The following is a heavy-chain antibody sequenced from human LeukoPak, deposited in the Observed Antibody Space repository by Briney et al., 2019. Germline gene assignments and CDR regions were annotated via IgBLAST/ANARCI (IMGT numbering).Heavy chain of an antibody. CDR1: GFTVSSKY. V-gene: IGHV3-53*01. J-gene: IGHJ4*02. CDR3: ASVTMVRGPHFDY. D-gene: IGHD3-10*01. CDR2: MYSGGST. Sequence: PGGSLILSCAASGFTVSSKYMSWVRQAPGKGLEWVSVMYSGGSTYYADSVEGRFTISRDSSKNTVYLQMSSLRAEDTAVYYCASVTMVRGPHFDYWGQGTLVTVSS.